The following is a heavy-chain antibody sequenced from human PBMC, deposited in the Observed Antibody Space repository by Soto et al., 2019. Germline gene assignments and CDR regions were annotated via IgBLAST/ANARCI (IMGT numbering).Heavy chain of an antibody. Sequence: PSETLSLTCTVSGASISSGDYFWSWIRQSPGKGLQWIGYIYDSGSSYYNPSLKSRVTMSVDTSKNQFSLKLSSVTAADTAVCYCAREKGYISGPKNFDYWGQGTLVTVSS. CDR3: AREKGYISGPKNFDY. CDR2: IYDSGSS. V-gene: IGHV4-30-4*01. J-gene: IGHJ4*02. D-gene: IGHD5-12*01. CDR1: GASISSGDYF.